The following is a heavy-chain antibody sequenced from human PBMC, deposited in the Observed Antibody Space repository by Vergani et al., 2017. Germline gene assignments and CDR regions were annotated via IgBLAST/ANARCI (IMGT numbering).Heavy chain of an antibody. CDR1: GYSFTSYW. D-gene: IGHD2-15*01. Sequence: EVQLVQSGAEVKKPGESLRISCKGSGYSFTSYWISWVRQMPXKGLEWMGRIDPSDSYTNYSPSFQGHVTISADKSISTAYLQWSSLKASDTAMYYCARLDCSGGSCYSHYYGMDVWGQGTTVTVSS. CDR3: ARLDCSGGSCYSHYYGMDV. J-gene: IGHJ6*02. V-gene: IGHV5-10-1*01. CDR2: IDPSDSYT.